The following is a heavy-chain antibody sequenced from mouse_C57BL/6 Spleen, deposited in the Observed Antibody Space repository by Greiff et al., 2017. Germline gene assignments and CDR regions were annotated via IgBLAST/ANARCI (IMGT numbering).Heavy chain of an antibody. Sequence: EVKLVESGGGLVQPGGSLKLSCAASGFTFSDYYMYWVRQTPEKRLEWVAYISNGGGSTYYPDTVKGRFTISRDNAKNTLYLQMSRLKSEDTAMYYCARQGDYGSSYWYFDVWGTGTTVTVSS. CDR3: ARQGDYGSSYWYFDV. D-gene: IGHD1-1*01. CDR1: GFTFSDYY. V-gene: IGHV5-12*01. CDR2: ISNGGGST. J-gene: IGHJ1*03.